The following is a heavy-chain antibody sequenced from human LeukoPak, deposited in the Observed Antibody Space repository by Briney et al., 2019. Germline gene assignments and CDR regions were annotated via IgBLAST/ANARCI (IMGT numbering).Heavy chain of an antibody. CDR3: ARSNNDGDYLGVGFDY. CDR2: INTNTGNP. D-gene: IGHD4-17*01. V-gene: IGHV7-4-1*02. J-gene: IGHJ4*02. Sequence: ASVKVSCKASGYTFTNHAMNWVRQAPGQGLEWMGWINTNTGNPTYAQGFTGRFVFSLDTSVSTTYLQISSLKAEDTAIYYCARSNNDGDYLGVGFDYWGQGALVTVSS. CDR1: GYTFTNHA.